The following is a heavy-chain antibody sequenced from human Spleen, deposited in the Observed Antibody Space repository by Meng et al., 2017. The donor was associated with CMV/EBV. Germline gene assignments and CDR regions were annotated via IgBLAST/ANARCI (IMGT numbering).Heavy chain of an antibody. J-gene: IGHJ4*02. CDR1: GYSFTSYW. Sequence: SCKGFGYSFTSYWIGWVRQMPGKGLEWMGIIYAGDSDTRYSPSFQGQVTISVDKSSNTAYLQWSSLRASDTAMYYCARTDILTLLDYWGQGTLVTVSS. CDR3: ARTDILTLLDY. CDR2: IYAGDSDT. D-gene: IGHD3-9*01. V-gene: IGHV5-51*01.